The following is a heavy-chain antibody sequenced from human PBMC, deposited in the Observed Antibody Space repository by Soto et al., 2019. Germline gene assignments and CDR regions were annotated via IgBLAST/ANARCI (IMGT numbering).Heavy chain of an antibody. CDR3: AKDTVVAATGFFDY. J-gene: IGHJ4*02. Sequence: LILSFSASVFTFSYYGLSWVRQAPGKGLEWVSAISGSGGSTYYADSVKGRFTISRDNSKNTLYLQMNSLRAEDTAVYYCAKDTVVAATGFFDYWGQGTLVTVSS. CDR2: ISGSGGST. CDR1: VFTFSYYG. D-gene: IGHD2-15*01. V-gene: IGHV3-23*01.